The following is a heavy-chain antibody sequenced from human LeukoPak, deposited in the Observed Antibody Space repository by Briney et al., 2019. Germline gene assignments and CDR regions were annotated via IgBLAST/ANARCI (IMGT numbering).Heavy chain of an antibody. CDR3: ARDRNTDFWSGYYTNYCDY. V-gene: IGHV3-7*01. CDR2: IKQDGSEK. CDR1: GFTFSTYW. Sequence: GGSLRLSCAVSGFTFSTYWMTWVRQAPGKGLEWVANIKQDGSEKYYVDSVKGRFTISRDNAKNSLYLQMNSLRAEDTAVYYCARDRNTDFWSGYYTNYCDYWGQGTLVTVSS. D-gene: IGHD3-3*01. J-gene: IGHJ4*02.